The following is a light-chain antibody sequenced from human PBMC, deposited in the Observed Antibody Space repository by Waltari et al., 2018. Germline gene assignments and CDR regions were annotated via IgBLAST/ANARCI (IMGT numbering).Light chain of an antibody. J-gene: IGKJ4*01. CDR1: QSISGY. CDR3: QQSYRTPPLT. Sequence: DIQITQTPSSLSASIGDRVTITCRASQSISGYLHWCQQKPGKAPKVLIYATSSLQSWVPSRFSGSGSGTAFTLTISSLQPEDFATYYCQQSYRTPPLTFGGGTKVEIK. V-gene: IGKV1-39*01. CDR2: ATS.